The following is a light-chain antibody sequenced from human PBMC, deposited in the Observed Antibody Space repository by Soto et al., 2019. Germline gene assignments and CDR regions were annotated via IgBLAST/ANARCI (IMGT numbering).Light chain of an antibody. Sequence: EFVLTQAPGTLALSPGERATLSCRASQTVRNNYLAWYQQKPGQAPRLLIYDASSRATGIPDRFSGGGSGTDFTLTTSRLEPEDLAVYYCPQLSTYPLPLGLGTKVDIK. CDR1: QTVRNNY. J-gene: IGKJ1*01. V-gene: IGKV3-20*01. CDR2: DAS. CDR3: PQLSTYPLP.